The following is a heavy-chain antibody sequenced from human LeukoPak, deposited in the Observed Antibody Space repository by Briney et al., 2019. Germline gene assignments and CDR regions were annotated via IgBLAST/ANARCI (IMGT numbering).Heavy chain of an antibody. J-gene: IGHJ4*02. V-gene: IGHV1-2*02. D-gene: IGHD6-19*01. Sequence: ASVKVSFKASRYTFTGYYMHWVRQAPGQGLEWMGWIYPNSGGTNYAQKFQGRVTMTRDTSTSTVYMELSSLRSEDTAVYYCARFAVHRRIAVTGQFGLDYWGRGTLVTVSS. CDR3: ARFAVHRRIAVTGQFGLDY. CDR2: IYPNSGGT. CDR1: RYTFTGYY.